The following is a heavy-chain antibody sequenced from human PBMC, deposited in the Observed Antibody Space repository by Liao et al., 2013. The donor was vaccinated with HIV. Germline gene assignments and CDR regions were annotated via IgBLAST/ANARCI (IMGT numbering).Heavy chain of an antibody. CDR1: GDSINTHY. CDR2: MYSSGST. J-gene: IGHJ4*02. Sequence: QVQLQESGPGLVTPSETLSLICSVSGDSINTHYWIWIRQPPGRGLEWIGYMYSSGSTNHNPSLASRVSTSLDTSKKQFSLKLSSVTPADTAIYYCARGGYYGPETAFYYFDYWGPGTLVTVSS. V-gene: IGHV4-59*11. CDR3: ARGGYYGPETAFYYFDY. D-gene: IGHD3-10*01.